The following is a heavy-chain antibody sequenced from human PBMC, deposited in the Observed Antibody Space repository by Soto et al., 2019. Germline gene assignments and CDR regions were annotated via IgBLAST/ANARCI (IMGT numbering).Heavy chain of an antibody. Sequence: SETLSLTCTVSGDSIRSYYWTWIRQPPGKGLELIGYIYYSGSTRYNPSLKSRVTISVDMSKNQFSLKLSSVIAADTAVYYCARAYGGFDNGLDVWGQGTAVTGSS. CDR3: ARAYGGFDNGLDV. D-gene: IGHD5-12*01. CDR2: IYYSGST. CDR1: GDSIRSYY. V-gene: IGHV4-59*01. J-gene: IGHJ6*02.